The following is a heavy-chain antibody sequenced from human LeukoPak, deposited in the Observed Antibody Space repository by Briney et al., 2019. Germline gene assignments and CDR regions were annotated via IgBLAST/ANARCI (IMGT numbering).Heavy chain of an antibody. CDR2: INHSGST. CDR1: GGPFSGYY. D-gene: IGHD6-13*01. J-gene: IGHJ4*02. CDR3: ARGRPSSWLLWRGYYFDY. V-gene: IGHV4-34*01. Sequence: PSETLSLTCAVYGGPFSGYYWSWIRQPPGKGVEWSGEINHSGSTNYKPSLKRRVTISVDPSKNQFSLKLSSETAAHPAVYYCARGRPSSWLLWRGYYFDYWGQGTLVTVSS.